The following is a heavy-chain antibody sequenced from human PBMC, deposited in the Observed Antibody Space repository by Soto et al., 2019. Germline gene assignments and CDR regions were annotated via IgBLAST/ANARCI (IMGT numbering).Heavy chain of an antibody. CDR2: IWYDGSNK. Sequence: QVQLVESGGGVVQPGRSLRLSCAASGFTFSSYGMHWVRQAPGKGLEWVAVIWYDGSNKYYADSVKGRFTISRDNSKNTLYLQMNSLRAEDTAVYYCARDQIGEIAAPYYYGMDVWGQGTTVTVSS. V-gene: IGHV3-33*01. CDR3: ARDQIGEIAAPYYYGMDV. CDR1: GFTFSSYG. J-gene: IGHJ6*02. D-gene: IGHD6-6*01.